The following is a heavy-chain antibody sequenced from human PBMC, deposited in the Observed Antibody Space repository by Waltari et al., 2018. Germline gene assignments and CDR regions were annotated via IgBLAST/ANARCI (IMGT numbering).Heavy chain of an antibody. V-gene: IGHV4-4*07. CDR2: ISPTGSP. CDR3: ATETRYNCYGFTCREIDY. D-gene: IGHD2-21*01. J-gene: IGHJ4*02. CDR1: GDSVSSYY. Sequence: QVQLKESGPGLVKPSETLSLTCSVSGDSVSSYYWSWIRQPAGKGLEWIGRISPTGSPDYKTSPKSRLSITVDTSKKHSSLSLNSVTAADTAVYYCATETRYNCYGFTCREIDYWGLGILVTVSS.